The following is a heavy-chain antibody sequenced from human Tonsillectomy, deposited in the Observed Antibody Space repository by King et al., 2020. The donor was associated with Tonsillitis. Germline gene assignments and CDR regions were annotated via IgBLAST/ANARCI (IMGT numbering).Heavy chain of an antibody. J-gene: IGHJ6*02. Sequence: QLVQSGGGLVQVGRSLRLSCAASGFTFNDYAMNWVRQAPGKGLEWVSDISGNGGNIDYADSVQGRFTISRDNDKNSLYLQMNSLRTEDTALYYCARDIGSGDGGDYYYGLDVWGQGTTVTVSS. D-gene: IGHD3-3*01. V-gene: IGHV3-9*01. CDR1: GFTFNDYA. CDR3: ARDIGSGDGGDYYYGLDV. CDR2: ISGNGGNI.